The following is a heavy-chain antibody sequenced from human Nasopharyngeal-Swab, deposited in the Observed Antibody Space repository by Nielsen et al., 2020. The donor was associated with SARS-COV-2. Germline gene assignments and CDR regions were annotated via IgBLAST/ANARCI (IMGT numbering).Heavy chain of an antibody. V-gene: IGHV7-4-1*02. CDR1: LYTLTSYS. D-gene: IGHD3-16*01. CDR2: ININTGNP. CDR3: ARDPHYVDAFDI. Sequence: ASVPVSCKASLYTLTSYSMYWVRQAPGQGLEWMGWININTGNPTYAQRFTGRFVFSLDTSVSTAYLQLSSLRAEDTAVYYCARDPHYVDAFDIWGQGTMVTVSS. J-gene: IGHJ3*02.